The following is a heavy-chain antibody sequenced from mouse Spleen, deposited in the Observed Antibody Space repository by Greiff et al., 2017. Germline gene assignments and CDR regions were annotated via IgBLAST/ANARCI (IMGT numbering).Heavy chain of an antibody. V-gene: IGHV1-9*01. J-gene: IGHJ3*01. CDR3: SRSDGNYPAWFAY. CDR2: ILPGSDNA. Sequence: QVQLQQSGNELMKPGASMKLSCKATGYTFTGYWIEWVKQRPGHGLEWIGEILPGSDNANYNEKFRGKATFTADTSSNTAYMQLSSLTTEDSAIYYCSRSDGNYPAWFAYWGQGTLVTVSA. D-gene: IGHD2-1*01. CDR1: GYTFTGYW.